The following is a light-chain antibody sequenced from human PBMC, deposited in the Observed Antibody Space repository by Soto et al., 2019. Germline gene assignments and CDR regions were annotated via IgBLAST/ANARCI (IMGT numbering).Light chain of an antibody. CDR3: CSYAGTVAYV. CDR1: SSDVGNYNL. CDR2: EVN. Sequence: QTVLTQPASVSGAPGQSITISCAGTSSDVGNYNLVSWYQQHPGKATKLIICEVNTRPSGVSNRFSGSKSGNTASLTISGLQAEDEADYYCCSYAGTVAYVFGTGTKVTVL. V-gene: IGLV2-23*02. J-gene: IGLJ1*01.